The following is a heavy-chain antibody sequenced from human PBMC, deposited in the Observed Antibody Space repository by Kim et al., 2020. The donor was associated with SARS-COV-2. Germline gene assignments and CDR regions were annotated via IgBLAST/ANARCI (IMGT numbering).Heavy chain of an antibody. CDR3: ARLADGDYRNYVVGY. V-gene: IGHV4-39*01. Sequence: SETLSLTCTVSGGSISSSSYYWGWIRQPPGKGLEWIGSIYYSGSTYYNPSLTSRVTISVDTSKNQFSLKLSSVTAADTAVYYCARLADGDYRNYVVGYWG. CDR1: GGSISSSSYY. D-gene: IGHD4-4*01. J-gene: IGHJ4*01. CDR2: IYYSGST.